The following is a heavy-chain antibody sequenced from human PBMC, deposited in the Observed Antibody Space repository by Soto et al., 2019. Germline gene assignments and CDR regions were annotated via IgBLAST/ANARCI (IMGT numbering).Heavy chain of an antibody. CDR2: ISGSGGST. Sequence: EVQLLESGGGLVQPGGSLRLSCAASGFTFSSYAMSWVRQAPGKGLEWGSAISGSGGSTYYADSVKGRFTISRDNSKNTRYLQMNSLRAEDTAVYYCAKVWLVWQLGYFDYGGQGTLVTFAS. D-gene: IGHD6-6*01. CDR1: GFTFSSYA. J-gene: IGHJ4*02. CDR3: AKVWLVWQLGYFDY. V-gene: IGHV3-23*01.